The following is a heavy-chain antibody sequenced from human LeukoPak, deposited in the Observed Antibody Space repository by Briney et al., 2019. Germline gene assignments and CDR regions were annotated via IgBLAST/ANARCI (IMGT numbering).Heavy chain of an antibody. J-gene: IGHJ4*02. CDR2: IKQDGSEK. CDR3: ARTGTNWNDVGEFDY. CDR1: GFTFSSYW. V-gene: IGHV3-7*01. D-gene: IGHD1-1*01. Sequence: PGGSLRLSCAASGFTFSSYWMSWVRQAPGKGLEWVANIKQDGSEKYYADSVKGRFTISRDNAKNSLYLQMNSLRAEDTAVYYCARTGTNWNDVGEFDYWGQGTLVTVSS.